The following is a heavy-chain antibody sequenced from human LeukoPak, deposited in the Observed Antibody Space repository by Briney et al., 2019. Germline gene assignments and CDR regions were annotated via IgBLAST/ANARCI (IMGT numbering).Heavy chain of an antibody. CDR2: ISGSGGST. Sequence: GGSLRLSCAASGFTFSSYDMSWVRQAPGKGLEWVSAISGSGGSTYYADSVKGRFTVSRGSSKNTLSLQMNSLRAEDTAVYYCAKLRESGTYFDYWGQGTLVTVSS. J-gene: IGHJ4*02. D-gene: IGHD1-26*01. CDR1: GFTFSSYD. CDR3: AKLRESGTYFDY. V-gene: IGHV3-23*01.